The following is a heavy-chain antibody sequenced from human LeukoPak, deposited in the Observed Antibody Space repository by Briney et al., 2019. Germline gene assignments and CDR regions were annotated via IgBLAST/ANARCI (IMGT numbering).Heavy chain of an antibody. V-gene: IGHV3-11*04. J-gene: IGHJ4*02. CDR2: ISSSGSTI. Sequence: GGSLRLSCAASGFTFSDYYMSWIRQAPGKGLEWVSYISSSGSTIYYADSVKGRFTISRDNSKNTLYLQMNSLRAEDTAVYYCAKDYYDSSGYLYWGQGTLVTVSS. CDR3: AKDYYDSSGYLY. D-gene: IGHD3-22*01. CDR1: GFTFSDYY.